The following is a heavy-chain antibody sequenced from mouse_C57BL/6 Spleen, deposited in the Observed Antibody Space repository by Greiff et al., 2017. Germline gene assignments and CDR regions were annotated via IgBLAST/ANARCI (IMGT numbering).Heavy chain of an antibody. CDR3: ARGGVFYAMDY. V-gene: IGHV1-52*01. CDR1: GYTFTSYW. J-gene: IGHJ4*01. Sequence: QVQLQQPGAELVRPGSSVKLSCKASGYTFTSYWMHWVKQRPIQGLEWIGSIDPSDSETHYNQKFKDKATLTVDKSSSTAYMQLSSLTSEDSAVYYCARGGVFYAMDYWGQGTSVTVSS. CDR2: IDPSDSET.